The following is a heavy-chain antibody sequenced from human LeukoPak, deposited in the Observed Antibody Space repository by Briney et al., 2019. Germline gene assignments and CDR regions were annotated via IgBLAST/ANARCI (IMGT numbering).Heavy chain of an antibody. D-gene: IGHD3-22*01. CDR1: GYSFTSYW. CDR3: ARQVYSSAYYY. V-gene: IGHV5-51*01. J-gene: IGHJ4*02. CDR2: IYPGDSDT. Sequence: GESLQISSKGSGYSFTSYWIGWVRQMPGKGLEWMGIIYPGDSDTSYSPSFQGHVTISVDKSSSTAYLQWSSVKASDTAMYYCARQVYSSAYYYWGQGTLVTVSS.